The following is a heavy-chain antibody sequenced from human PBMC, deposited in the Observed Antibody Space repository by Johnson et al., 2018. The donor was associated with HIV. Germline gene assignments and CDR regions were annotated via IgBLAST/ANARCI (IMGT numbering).Heavy chain of an antibody. V-gene: IGHV3-20*04. D-gene: IGHD3-22*01. J-gene: IGHJ3*02. CDR3: ARESAYYDSSGYLGRAFDI. CDR1: GFTFDDYG. CDR2: INWNGGRT. Sequence: RLVESGGGVVRPGGSLRLSCAASGFTFDDYGMSWVRQAPGKGLEWVSGINWNGGRTDYADSVKGRLTISRDNAKNSLHLQMNSLRAEDTALYYCARESAYYDSSGYLGRAFDIWGQGTMVTVYS.